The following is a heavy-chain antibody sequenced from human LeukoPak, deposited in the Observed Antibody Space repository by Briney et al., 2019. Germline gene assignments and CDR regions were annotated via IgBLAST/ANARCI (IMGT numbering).Heavy chain of an antibody. J-gene: IGHJ4*02. D-gene: IGHD1-1*01. CDR1: GYTFSSYA. Sequence: SCKASGYTFSSYAMSWVRQAPGKGLEWVSTISGGGGRTWYADSVKGRFTISRDNSKNTVEVQLNSLRAEDTAVYYCAKFRGSERTVIDCWGQGTLVTVSS. CDR3: AKFRGSERTVIDC. V-gene: IGHV3-23*01. CDR2: ISGGGGRT.